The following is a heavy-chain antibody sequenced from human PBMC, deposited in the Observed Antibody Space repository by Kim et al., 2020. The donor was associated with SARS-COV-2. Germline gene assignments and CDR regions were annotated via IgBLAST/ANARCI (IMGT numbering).Heavy chain of an antibody. J-gene: IGHJ4*02. CDR2: LYYSGST. CDR1: GGSISSYY. CDR3: VRLGCSATSCTTFDY. V-gene: IGHV4-59*08. Sequence: SETLSLTCSVFGGSISSYYWSWIRQPPGKGLKWIGYLYYSGSTNYNPSLKSRVTISVDTSKNQFSLKLSFVTAADTAMYYCVRLGCSATSCTTFDYWGQG. D-gene: IGHD2-2*01.